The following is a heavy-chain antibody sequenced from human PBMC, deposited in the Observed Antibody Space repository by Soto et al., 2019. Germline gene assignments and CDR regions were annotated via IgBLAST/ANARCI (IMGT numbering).Heavy chain of an antibody. D-gene: IGHD3-9*01. CDR2: IYHSGST. CDR3: ARGRDFDWSPLDY. V-gene: IGHV4-30-2*01. CDR1: GGSISSGGYS. J-gene: IGHJ4*02. Sequence: PSETLSLTCAVSGGSISSGGYSWSWIRQPPGKGLEWIGYIYHSGSTYYNPSLKSRVTISVDRSKNQSSLKLSSVTAADTAVYYCARGRDFDWSPLDYWGQGTLVTVSS.